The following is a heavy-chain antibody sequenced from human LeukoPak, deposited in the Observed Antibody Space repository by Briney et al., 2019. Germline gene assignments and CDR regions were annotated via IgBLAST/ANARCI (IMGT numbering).Heavy chain of an antibody. CDR2: ISGSVGST. V-gene: IGHV3-23*01. CDR1: GLTFSSFA. CDR3: AKQVGGMVGAFDI. Sequence: GRSRTLSCAVAGLTFSSFAMSWVRQAPGKGLEWVSAISGSVGSTYYADSVTGRFTNSRHNSKNTLYLQMDSRRAEDTAVYYCAKQVGGMVGAFDIWGQGTMVTVSS. J-gene: IGHJ3*02. D-gene: IGHD3-10*01.